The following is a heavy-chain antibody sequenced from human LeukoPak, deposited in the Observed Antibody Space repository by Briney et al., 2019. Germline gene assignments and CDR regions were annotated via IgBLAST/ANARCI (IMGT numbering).Heavy chain of an antibody. D-gene: IGHD2-21*02. Sequence: PGGSLRLSCAASGFTFSSYAMHWVRQAPGKGLEWVAFIRYDGSLTYYLDSVKGRFTISRDNSKNTLYLQMDSLRAEDTAVYYCAPEGETGDRDGYFDFWGQGTLVTVSS. V-gene: IGHV3-30*04. CDR2: IRYDGSLT. J-gene: IGHJ4*02. CDR1: GFTFSSYA. CDR3: APEGETGDRDGYFDF.